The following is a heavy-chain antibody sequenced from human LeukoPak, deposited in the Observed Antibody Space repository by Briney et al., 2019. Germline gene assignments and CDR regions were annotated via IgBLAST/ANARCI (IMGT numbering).Heavy chain of an antibody. V-gene: IGHV4-38-2*02. J-gene: IGHJ4*02. CDR2: ILHSGST. CDR1: GYSITSGYF. CDR3: TRDVDY. Sequence: SETLSLTCTVSGYSITSGYFWGWIRQPPGKGLEWIGSILHSGSTYYNPSLKGRVTISVDTSKNQFSLKVGSVTAADTAIYYCTRDVDYWGQGTLVTVSS.